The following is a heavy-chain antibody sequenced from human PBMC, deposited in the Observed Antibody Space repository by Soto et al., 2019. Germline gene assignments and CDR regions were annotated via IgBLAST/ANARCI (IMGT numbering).Heavy chain of an antibody. D-gene: IGHD3-3*01. J-gene: IGHJ4*02. CDR1: GFTFSSYA. CDR3: AKAPGAFWSGYSAGSDY. CDR2: ISGSGGST. Sequence: EVQLLESGGGLVQPGGSLRLSCAASGFTFSSYAMSWVRQAPGKGLEWVSAISGSGGSTYYADSVKGRFTISRDNSKNTLYLQMNSLRAEDTAVYYCAKAPGAFWSGYSAGSDYWGQGTLVTVSS. V-gene: IGHV3-23*01.